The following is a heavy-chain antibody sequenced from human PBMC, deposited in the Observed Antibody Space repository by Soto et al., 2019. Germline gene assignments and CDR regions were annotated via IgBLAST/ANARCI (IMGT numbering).Heavy chain of an antibody. D-gene: IGHD3-10*01. CDR2: IYPGDSDT. CDR3: ARLWFGELSSRWFDP. CDR1: GYSFTSYW. J-gene: IGHJ5*02. Sequence: GESLKISCKGSGYSFTSYWIGWVRQMPGKGLEWMGIIYPGDSDTRYSPSFQGQVTISADKSISTAYLQWSSLKASDTAMYYCARLWFGELSSRWFDPWGQGTLVTVSS. V-gene: IGHV5-51*01.